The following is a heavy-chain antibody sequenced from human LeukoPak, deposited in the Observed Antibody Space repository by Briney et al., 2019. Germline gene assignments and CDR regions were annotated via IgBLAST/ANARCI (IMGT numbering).Heavy chain of an antibody. CDR2: IYSGGST. D-gene: IGHD3-10*01. CDR3: ARDQLWFGESYFDY. V-gene: IGHV3-66*01. J-gene: IGHJ4*02. CDR1: GFTVSSNY. Sequence: GGSLRLSCAASGFTVSSNYMSWVRQAPGKGLEWVSVIYSGGSTYYADSVKGRFTISRDNSKNTLYLQMNSLRAEDTAVYYCARDQLWFGESYFDYWGQGTLVTVSS.